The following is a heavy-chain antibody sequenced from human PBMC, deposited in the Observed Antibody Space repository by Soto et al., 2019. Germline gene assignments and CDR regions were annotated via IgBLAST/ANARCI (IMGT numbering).Heavy chain of an antibody. CDR1: GFTITSST. Sequence: EVQLVESGGGLVQPGGSLRLSCAASGFTITSSTMNWVRQAPGRGLEWISHDHYSGVTHYADSVRGRFTVSRDTAKNSLSLQMNGLRDEDRAVYYCARYFYDSSGYDGMDVWGQGTTVTVSS. CDR3: ARYFYDSSGYDGMDV. D-gene: IGHD3-22*01. V-gene: IGHV3-48*02. J-gene: IGHJ6*02. CDR2: DHYSGVT.